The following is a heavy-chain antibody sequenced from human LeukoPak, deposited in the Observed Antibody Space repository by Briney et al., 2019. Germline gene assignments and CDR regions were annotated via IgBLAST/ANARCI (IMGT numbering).Heavy chain of an antibody. CDR2: MHPNSDDT. D-gene: IGHD3-16*01. Sequence: GASVKVSCKASGYTFTNNDIHWVRQATGQGLEWMGWMHPNSDDTGYAQKFQGRVTMTRNTSISTAYMELSSLRPEDTAVYYCAREGWARSIDYWGQGTLVTVSS. CDR1: GYTFTNND. V-gene: IGHV1-8*01. CDR3: AREGWARSIDY. J-gene: IGHJ4*02.